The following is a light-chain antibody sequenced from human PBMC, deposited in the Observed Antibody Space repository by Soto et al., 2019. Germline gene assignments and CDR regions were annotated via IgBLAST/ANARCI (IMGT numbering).Light chain of an antibody. CDR1: QSVRSNY. Sequence: EIVLTQSPGTLSLSPGERATLSCRASQSVRSNYFAWYQHKPGQAPSLLIYGASSRATGFPDRFSGSGSGTDFTLTISRLEPEDFALYYCQQYGSSPLTFGGGTKVEIK. CDR2: GAS. J-gene: IGKJ4*01. V-gene: IGKV3-20*01. CDR3: QQYGSSPLT.